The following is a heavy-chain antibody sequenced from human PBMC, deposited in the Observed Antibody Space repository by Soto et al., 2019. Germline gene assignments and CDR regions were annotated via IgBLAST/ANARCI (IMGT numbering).Heavy chain of an antibody. CDR1: GGSIISGGHY. CDR2: IYYSGST. CDR3: ARVPYVGNCSSSSCHYGFDP. V-gene: IGHV4-31*03. J-gene: IGHJ5*02. Sequence: QVQLQESGPGLLKPSQTLSLTCTLSGGSIISGGHYWSWIRQPPGRGLEWIGYIYYSGSTYSNPSLKRRLIMSVDTSKNQFCLRLSSVTAADTAVYYFARVPYVGNCSSSSCHYGFDPWGQGNLVTVSS. D-gene: IGHD2-2*01.